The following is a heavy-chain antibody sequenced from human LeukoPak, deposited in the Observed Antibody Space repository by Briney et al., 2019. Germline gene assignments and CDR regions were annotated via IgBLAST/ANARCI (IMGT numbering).Heavy chain of an antibody. V-gene: IGHV4-59*01. Sequence: SETLSLTCTVSGGSISSYYWSWTRQPPGKGLEWIGYIYYSGSTNYNPSLKSRVTISVDTSKNQFSLKLSSVTAADTAVYYCARSTRDYYYYYGMDVWGQGTTVTVSS. CDR2: IYYSGST. CDR1: GGSISSYY. CDR3: ARSTRDYYYYYGMDV. J-gene: IGHJ6*02. D-gene: IGHD2-2*01.